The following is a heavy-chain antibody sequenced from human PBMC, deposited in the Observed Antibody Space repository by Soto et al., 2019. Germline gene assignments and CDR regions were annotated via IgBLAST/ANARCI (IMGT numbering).Heavy chain of an antibody. CDR1: GYTFTGYY. D-gene: IGHD6-6*01. CDR2: INPNSGGT. CDR3: ARAGTKYRSSSGGEY. J-gene: IGHJ4*02. Sequence: ASVKVSCKASGYTFTGYYMHWVRQAPGQGLEWMGWINPNSGGTNYAQKFQGRVTMTRDTSISTAYLELSRLRSDDTAVYYCARAGTKYRSSSGGEYWGKGNLVIVST. V-gene: IGHV1-2*02.